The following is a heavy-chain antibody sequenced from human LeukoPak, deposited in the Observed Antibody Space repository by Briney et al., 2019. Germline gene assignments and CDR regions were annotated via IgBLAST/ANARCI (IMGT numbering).Heavy chain of an antibody. Sequence: GGSLRLSCAAPGFTFSDYYMSWIRQAPGKGLEWVSYISSSSSYTNYADSVKGRFTISRDNAKNSLYLQMNSLRAEDTAVYYCARTNGIAARPGGYWGQGTLVTVSS. CDR3: ARTNGIAARPGGY. D-gene: IGHD6-6*01. CDR2: ISSSSSYT. V-gene: IGHV3-11*06. CDR1: GFTFSDYY. J-gene: IGHJ4*02.